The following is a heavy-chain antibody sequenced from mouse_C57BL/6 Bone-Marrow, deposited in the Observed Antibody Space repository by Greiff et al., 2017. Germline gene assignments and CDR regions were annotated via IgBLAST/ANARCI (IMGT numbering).Heavy chain of an antibody. CDR1: GYSITSDYA. V-gene: IGHV3-2*02. CDR2: ISYSGST. J-gene: IGHJ3*01. Sequence: EVQLQQSGPGLVKPSQSLSLTCTVTGYSITSDYAWNWIRQFPGNKLEWMGYISYSGSTGYNPSLKSRISITRDTSKNPFFLQLNSVTTEDTATYYCATGFAYWGQGTLVTVSA. CDR3: ATGFAY.